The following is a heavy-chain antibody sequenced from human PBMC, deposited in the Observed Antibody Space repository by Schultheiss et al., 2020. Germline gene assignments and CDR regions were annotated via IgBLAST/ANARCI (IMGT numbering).Heavy chain of an antibody. V-gene: IGHV3-48*01. J-gene: IGHJ3*02. Sequence: WGSMRLACAASGFTFSSYSMNWVRQAPGKGLEWISYMSSSSSTIYYADSVKGRFTISRDNDKNSLYLQMNTLRAEDTAVYYCARDRVGYGDTDGDAFDIWGQGTMVTVSS. CDR2: MSSSSSTI. CDR1: GFTFSSYS. CDR3: ARDRVGYGDTDGDAFDI. D-gene: IGHD2-21*02.